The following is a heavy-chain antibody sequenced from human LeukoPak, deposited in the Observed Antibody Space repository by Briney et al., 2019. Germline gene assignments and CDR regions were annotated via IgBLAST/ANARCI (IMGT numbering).Heavy chain of an antibody. D-gene: IGHD2-2*01. CDR2: IHHSGST. Sequence: SETLSLTCAVYGGSFSGYYWSWIRQPPGKGLEWIGEIHHSGSTNYNPSLKSRVTISVDTSKNQFSLKLSSVTAADTAVYYCASSPIVVPAAILGADAFDIWGQGTMVTVPS. CDR1: GGSFSGYY. V-gene: IGHV4-34*01. J-gene: IGHJ3*02. CDR3: ASSPIVVPAAILGADAFDI.